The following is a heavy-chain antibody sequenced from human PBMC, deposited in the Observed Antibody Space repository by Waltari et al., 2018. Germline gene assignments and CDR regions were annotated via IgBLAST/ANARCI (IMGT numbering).Heavy chain of an antibody. J-gene: IGHJ4*02. CDR3: AKGHSGSYGLKD. D-gene: IGHD1-26*01. V-gene: IGHV3-9*01. CDR1: GSNFEDYA. Sequence: EVQLVESGGGLVPPGRSLRLSCAVCGSNFEDYARHGVRQAPGKGLEWVSVISWNSDNIGYADSVKGRFTISRDNAKNSLYLQMNSLRPEDTALYYCAKGHSGSYGLKDWGQGTLVTVSS. CDR2: ISWNSDNI.